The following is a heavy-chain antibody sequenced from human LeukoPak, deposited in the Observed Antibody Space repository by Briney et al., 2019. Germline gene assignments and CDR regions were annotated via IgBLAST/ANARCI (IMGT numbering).Heavy chain of an antibody. CDR3: ARVAGPIDY. V-gene: IGHV4-4*07. CDR2: IYLSGTT. CDR1: GGSIGSHY. J-gene: IGHJ4*02. Sequence: SETLSLTCTVSGGSIGSHYWSWIRQPTGKGLEWIGRIYLSGTTNYNPSLKSRVIISADRSKNQFSLNLTSVTAADTAVYYCARVAGPIDYWGQGTLVAVSS.